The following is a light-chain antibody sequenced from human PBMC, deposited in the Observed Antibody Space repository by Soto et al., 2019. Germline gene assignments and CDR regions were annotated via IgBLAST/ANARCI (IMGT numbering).Light chain of an antibody. CDR2: AAS. CDR1: QSVSSSH. Sequence: EIVLTQSPGTLSLSPGERATLSCRASQSVSSSHLAWYQHKPGQAPRLLIYAASSRATGSPDRFSGGGSGTDFTLTISRLEPEDFAVYYCQQYVYSPITFGQGTRLEIK. CDR3: QQYVYSPIT. J-gene: IGKJ5*01. V-gene: IGKV3-20*01.